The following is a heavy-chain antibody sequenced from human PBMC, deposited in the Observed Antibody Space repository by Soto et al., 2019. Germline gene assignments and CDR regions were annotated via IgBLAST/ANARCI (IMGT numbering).Heavy chain of an antibody. CDR2: INPSAGRT. D-gene: IGHD3-3*01. J-gene: IGHJ5*01. Sequence: GAAVKFSCKASGYTFTSYYMHWVRQAPGQGLEWMGIINPSAGRTSYAQKFQGRVTMTRDTSTSTVYMELSSLRSEDTAVYYLAREGDWSGYYVLVVIGFGNWG. V-gene: IGHV1-46*01. CDR3: AREGDWSGYYVLVVIGFGN. CDR1: GYTFTSYY.